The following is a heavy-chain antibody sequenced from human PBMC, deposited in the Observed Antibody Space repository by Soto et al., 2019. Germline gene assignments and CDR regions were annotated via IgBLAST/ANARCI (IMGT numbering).Heavy chain of an antibody. CDR3: ARDQGSSSWFRYYYYGMDV. J-gene: IGHJ6*02. CDR1: GDSVSSNSAA. Sequence: SQTLSLTCAISGDSVSSNSAAWNWIRQSPSRGLEWLGGTYYRSKWYNDYAVSVKSRITINPDTSKNQFSLQLNSVTPEDTAVYYCARDQGSSSWFRYYYYGMDVWGQGTTVTVSS. V-gene: IGHV6-1*01. CDR2: TYYRSKWYN. D-gene: IGHD6-13*01.